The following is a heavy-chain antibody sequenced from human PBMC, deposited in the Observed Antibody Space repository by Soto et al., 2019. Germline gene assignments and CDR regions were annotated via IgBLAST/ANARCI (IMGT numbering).Heavy chain of an antibody. Sequence: PGGSLRLSCAASGFTFITYAMNWVRKAPGKGLEWVSGISGSGDSTYYADSVKGRFTVSRDNSKNTLYLQMNSLRAEDTAVFYCAKERSSGWSFDYWGQGTLVTVSS. CDR1: GFTFITYA. J-gene: IGHJ4*02. V-gene: IGHV3-23*01. CDR2: ISGSGDST. CDR3: AKERSSGWSFDY. D-gene: IGHD6-19*01.